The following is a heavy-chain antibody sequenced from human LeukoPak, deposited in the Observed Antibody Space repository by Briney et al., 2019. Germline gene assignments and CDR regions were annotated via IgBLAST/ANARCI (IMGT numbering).Heavy chain of an antibody. CDR3: ARGRFRDLRRSTTFYY. CDR1: GGSFSGYY. D-gene: IGHD2-2*01. Sequence: KPSETLSLTCAVYGGSFSGYYWSWIRQPPGKGLEWIGEINHSGSTNYNPSLKSRVTISVDTSKNQFSLKLNSVTAADTAVYYCARGRFRDLRRSTTFYYWGQGTLVTVSS. V-gene: IGHV4-34*01. CDR2: INHSGST. J-gene: IGHJ4*02.